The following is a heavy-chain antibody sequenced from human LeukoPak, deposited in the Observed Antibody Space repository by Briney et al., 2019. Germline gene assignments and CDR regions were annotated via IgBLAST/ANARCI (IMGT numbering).Heavy chain of an antibody. D-gene: IGHD2-15*01. CDR1: GYTFTTYY. J-gene: IGHJ4*02. CDR3: ARGDIDY. CDR2: INPSGGST. V-gene: IGHV1-46*01. Sequence: ASVKVSCKASGYTFTTYYMHWVRQAPGQGLEWMGVINPSGGSTSYAQRFQGRVTMTRDTSTSTIYVELSSLRSEDTALYYCARGDIDYWGQGTLVTVSS.